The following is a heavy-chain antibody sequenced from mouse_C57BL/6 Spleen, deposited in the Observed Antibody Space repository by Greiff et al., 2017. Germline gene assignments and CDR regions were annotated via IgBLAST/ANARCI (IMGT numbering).Heavy chain of an antibody. CDR1: GFTFSSYA. Sequence: DVKLVESGGGLVKPGGSLKLSCAASGFTFSSYAMSWVRQTPEKRLEWVATISDGGSYTYYPDNVKGRFTISRDNAKNNLYLQMSHLKSEDTAMYYCARDKESTMITFDYWGQGTTLTVSS. V-gene: IGHV5-4*01. D-gene: IGHD2-4*01. CDR3: ARDKESTMITFDY. J-gene: IGHJ2*01. CDR2: ISDGGSYT.